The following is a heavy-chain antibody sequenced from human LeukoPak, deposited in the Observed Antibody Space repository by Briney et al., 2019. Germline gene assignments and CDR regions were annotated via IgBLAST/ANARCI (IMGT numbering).Heavy chain of an antibody. CDR1: GYTFSDFY. Sequence: ASVKVSCKASGYTFSDFYVHWVRQAPGQGLEWMGIIKVSGGRTEYAQKFQGRVTMTRDMSTSTVYMELNNLRSEDTAVYYCAREPPESYYFDYWGQGTLDTVSS. J-gene: IGHJ4*02. CDR2: IKVSGGRT. CDR3: AREPPESYYFDY. V-gene: IGHV1-46*01.